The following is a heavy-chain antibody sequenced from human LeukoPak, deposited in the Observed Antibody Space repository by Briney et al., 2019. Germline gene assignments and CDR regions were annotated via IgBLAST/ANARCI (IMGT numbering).Heavy chain of an antibody. CDR2: INNGGHSI. D-gene: IGHD3-16*01. J-gene: IGHJ4*02. Sequence: PGGSLRLSCATSGFMFKTYWMHWVRQAPGKGLVWVSRINNGGHSINYADSVKGRFTTSRDNAKNTLFLHMNSLRAEDTGVYYCARDNLEWGSVFDYRGQGTLVTVSS. CDR1: GFMFKTYW. V-gene: IGHV3-74*01. CDR3: ARDNLEWGSVFDY.